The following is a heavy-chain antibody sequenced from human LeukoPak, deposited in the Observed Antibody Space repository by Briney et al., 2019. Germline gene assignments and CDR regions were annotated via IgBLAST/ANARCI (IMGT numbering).Heavy chain of an antibody. V-gene: IGHV1-46*01. CDR1: GYTFTSYY. D-gene: IGHD5-18*01. Sequence: ASVKVSCKASGYTFTSYYMHWVRQAPGQGLEWMGIINPSGGSTSYAQKFQGRVTMTRDTSTSTVYMELSSLRSEDTAVYYCVRGGRQPMVTELFDYWGQGTLVTVSS. CDR2: INPSGGST. CDR3: VRGGRQPMVTELFDY. J-gene: IGHJ4*02.